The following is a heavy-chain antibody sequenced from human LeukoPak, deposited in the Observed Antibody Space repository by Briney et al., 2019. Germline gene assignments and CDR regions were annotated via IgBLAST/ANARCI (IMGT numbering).Heavy chain of an antibody. CDR3: ARARYGGNSEGYFDL. Sequence: SETLSLTCAVSGASLSSYYWSWIRRPPGKGLEWIAFIYYSGSTKYNPSLKSRVTISVDTSKNQFSLKLSSVTAADTAVYYCARARYGGNSEGYFDLWGRGTLVTVSS. V-gene: IGHV4-59*01. J-gene: IGHJ2*01. CDR2: IYYSGST. D-gene: IGHD4-23*01. CDR1: GASLSSYY.